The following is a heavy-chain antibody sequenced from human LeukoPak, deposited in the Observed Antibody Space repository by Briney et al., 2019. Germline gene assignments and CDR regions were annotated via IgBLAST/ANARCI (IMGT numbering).Heavy chain of an antibody. D-gene: IGHD2-15*01. CDR1: GYRFTSYW. CDR2: IYPGDSDT. CDR3: ARQKSVAATRYYYYGMDV. Sequence: KAGASLKISCKGSGYRFTSYWIGWVRQMPGKGLEGMGIIYPGDSDTRYSPSFQGQVTISADKSISTAYLQWSSLKASDTAMYYCARQKSVAATRYYYYGMDVWGQGTTVTVSS. J-gene: IGHJ6*02. V-gene: IGHV5-51*01.